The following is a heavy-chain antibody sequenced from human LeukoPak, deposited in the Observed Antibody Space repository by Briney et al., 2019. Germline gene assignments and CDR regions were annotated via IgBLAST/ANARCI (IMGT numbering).Heavy chain of an antibody. D-gene: IGHD4-17*01. V-gene: IGHV4-34*01. J-gene: IGHJ4*02. CDR3: TRMTPGQDY. Sequence: PSETLSLTCAVSGVSFDDYYWAWVRQTPGKGLEWSGEINHSGYTNDNPSLKSRVTLSIDTSRKQFSLNMRSVTVADACIYFCTRMTPGQDYSGQGTLVTVSS. CDR1: GVSFDDYY. CDR2: INHSGYT.